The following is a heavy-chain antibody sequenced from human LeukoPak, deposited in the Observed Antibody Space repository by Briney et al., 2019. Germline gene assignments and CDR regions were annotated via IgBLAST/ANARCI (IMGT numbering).Heavy chain of an antibody. CDR2: FDPEDGET. CDR1: GYTLTELP. Sequence: ASVKVSCKVSGYTLTELPMHWVRQAPGKGLEWMGGFDPEDGETIYAQKFQGRVTMTEDTSTDTAYMELSSLRSEDTAVYYCATDIAAAPTGGFDYWGQGTLVTVSS. V-gene: IGHV1-24*01. J-gene: IGHJ4*02. CDR3: ATDIAAAPTGGFDY. D-gene: IGHD6-13*01.